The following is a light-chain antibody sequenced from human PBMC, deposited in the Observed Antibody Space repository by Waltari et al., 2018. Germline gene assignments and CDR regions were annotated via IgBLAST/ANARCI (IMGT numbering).Light chain of an antibody. J-gene: IGLJ3*02. CDR1: NPTIAIHY. CDR3: GSWDSSLGIGV. CDR2: EDN. V-gene: IGLV1-51*01. Sequence: QSVLTQAPSVSAAPGQTVPISCSGTNPTIAIHYVTWSQQLPGAAPKIVIYEDNRRPSGIPDRFSGSKSGASATLGITGLQTGDEADYYCGSWDSSLGIGVLGGGTRLTVL.